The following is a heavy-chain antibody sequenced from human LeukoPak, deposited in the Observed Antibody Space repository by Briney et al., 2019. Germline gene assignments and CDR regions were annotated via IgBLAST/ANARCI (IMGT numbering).Heavy chain of an antibody. CDR3: AGTQLPFDY. CDR2: ISGSSSYI. Sequence: GGSLRLSCAVSGFTFSNYWMSWVRQAPGKGLEWVSSISGSSSYIYYADSVEGRFTISRDNAKNSLYLQMNSLRAEDTAVYYCAGTQLPFDYWGQGTLVTVSS. D-gene: IGHD1-1*01. J-gene: IGHJ4*02. V-gene: IGHV3-21*01. CDR1: GFTFSNYW.